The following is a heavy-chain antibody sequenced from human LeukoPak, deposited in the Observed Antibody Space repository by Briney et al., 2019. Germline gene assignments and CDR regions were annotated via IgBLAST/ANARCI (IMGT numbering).Heavy chain of an antibody. CDR1: RVSLTSSAGG. V-gene: IGHV2-5*02. CDR3: AHSVKKLRVYYFDT. J-gene: IGHJ4*02. CDR2: ILWDDDE. D-gene: IGHD3-10*01. Sequence: SGPTLLQPTQTLTLKCTFLRVSLTSSAGGVGCMHQPPGKDLEWLEIILWDDDERCRPSLKNRLTITKDTSKNQVVLTMTNMDPVDTATYYCAHSVKKLRVYYFDTWGQGTLVTVSS.